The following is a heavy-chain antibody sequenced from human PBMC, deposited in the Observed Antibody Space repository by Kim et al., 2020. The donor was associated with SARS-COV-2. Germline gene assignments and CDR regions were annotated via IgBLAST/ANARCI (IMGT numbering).Heavy chain of an antibody. CDR2: INPSGGST. V-gene: IGHV1-46*01. J-gene: IGHJ3*02. D-gene: IGHD2-15*01. Sequence: ASVKVSCKASGYTFTSYYMHWVRQAPGQGLEWMGIINPSGGSTSYAQKFQGRVTMTRDTSTSTVYMELSSLRSEDTAVYYCATANPLDSKATRYLAFDIWGQGTMVTVSS. CDR1: GYTFTSYY. CDR3: ATANPLDSKATRYLAFDI.